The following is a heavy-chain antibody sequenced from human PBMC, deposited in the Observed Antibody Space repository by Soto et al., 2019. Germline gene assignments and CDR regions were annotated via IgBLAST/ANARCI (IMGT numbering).Heavy chain of an antibody. CDR1: GFTFSSYT. D-gene: IGHD3-3*01. J-gene: IGHJ6*02. Sequence: GGSLRLSCAASGFTFSSYTMTWVRQAPGKGPEWVSSISGNGESTKYADSVKGRFTISRDNSKNTLYLQINSLRAEDTAVYYCATPYYDFWSGYSWAFGMDVWGQGTTVTVSS. V-gene: IGHV3-23*01. CDR2: ISGNGEST. CDR3: ATPYYDFWSGYSWAFGMDV.